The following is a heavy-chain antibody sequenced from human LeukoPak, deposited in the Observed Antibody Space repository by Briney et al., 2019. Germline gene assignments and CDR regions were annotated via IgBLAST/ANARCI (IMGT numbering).Heavy chain of an antibody. CDR1: GFSISSSNSY. J-gene: IGHJ4*02. Sequence: SETLSLTCTVSGFSISSSNSYWGWIRQPPGKGLEWIGSIYYSGNTYYNASLKSQVSISIDTSKNQFALKLTSLTAADTTVYYCARQTGSGLFILPGGQGTLVTVSS. CDR2: IYYSGNT. V-gene: IGHV4-39*01. CDR3: ARQTGSGLFILP. D-gene: IGHD3/OR15-3a*01.